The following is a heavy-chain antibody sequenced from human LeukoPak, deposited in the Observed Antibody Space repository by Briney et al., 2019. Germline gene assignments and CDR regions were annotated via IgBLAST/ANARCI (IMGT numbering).Heavy chain of an antibody. CDR2: IYWDDDK. Sequence: SSPTLVNPTQTLTLTCIFSGFSLSTSGVAVAWIRQPPGKALEWLALIYWDDDKRYSPSLKSRLTITKDTSKNHVVLTMTNMDPVDSATYYCARSNYDSSGTYYNDFLGQGAQVTVST. CDR1: GFSLSTSGVA. CDR3: ARSNYDSSGTYYNDF. D-gene: IGHD3-10*01. V-gene: IGHV2-5*02. J-gene: IGHJ4*02.